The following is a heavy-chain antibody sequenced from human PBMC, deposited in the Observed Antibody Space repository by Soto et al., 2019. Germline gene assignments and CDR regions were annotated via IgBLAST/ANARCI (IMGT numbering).Heavy chain of an antibody. CDR2: IYYSGST. V-gene: IGHV4-59*08. CDR3: ARHWGNTAMDPMEYYFDY. D-gene: IGHD5-18*01. Sequence: QVQLQESGPGLVKPSETLSLTCTVSGGSISSYYWSWIRQPPGKGLEWIGYIYYSGSTNYNPSLKSRVTISVDTSKNQFSLKLSSVTAADTAVYYCARHWGNTAMDPMEYYFDYWGQGTLVTVSS. J-gene: IGHJ4*02. CDR1: GGSISSYY.